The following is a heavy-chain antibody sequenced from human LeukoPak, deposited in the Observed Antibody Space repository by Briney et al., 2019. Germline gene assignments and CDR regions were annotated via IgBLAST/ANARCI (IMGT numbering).Heavy chain of an antibody. CDR3: ARHGGYYYDSSGYNDAFDI. D-gene: IGHD3-22*01. CDR2: IYPGDSDT. V-gene: IGHV5-51*01. Sequence: GESLKISCKGSGYSFNTYWIGWVRQMPGKGLEWMGIIYPGDSDTRYSPSFQGQVTISADKSISTAYLQWSSLKASDTAMYYCARHGGYYYDSSGYNDAFDIWGQGTMVTVSS. J-gene: IGHJ3*02. CDR1: GYSFNTYW.